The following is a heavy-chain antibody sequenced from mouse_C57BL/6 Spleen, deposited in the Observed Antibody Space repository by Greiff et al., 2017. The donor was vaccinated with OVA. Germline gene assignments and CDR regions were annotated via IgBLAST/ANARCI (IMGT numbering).Heavy chain of an antibody. J-gene: IGHJ2*01. CDR2: IDPSDSYT. CDR3: ARENGNYFDY. V-gene: IGHV1-50*01. CDR1: GYTFTSYW. Sequence: VQLQQSGAELVKPGASVKLSCKASGYTFTSYWMQWVKQRPGQGLEWIGEIDPSDSYTNYNQKFKGKATLTVDTSSSTAYMQLSSLTSEDSAVYYCARENGNYFDYWGQGTTLTVSS. D-gene: IGHD2-1*01.